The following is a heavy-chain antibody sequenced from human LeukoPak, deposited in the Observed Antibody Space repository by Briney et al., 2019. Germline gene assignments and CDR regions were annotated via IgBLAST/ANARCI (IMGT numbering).Heavy chain of an antibody. D-gene: IGHD5-18*01. J-gene: IGHJ4*02. CDR1: GGTFSSYA. V-gene: IGHV1-69*04. CDR2: IIPILGIA. CDR3: ARDRYSYGYVSDY. Sequence: SVKVSCKASGGTFSSYAISWVRQAPGQGLEWMGRIIPILGIANYAQKFQGRVTITADKSTSTACMELSSLRSEDTAVYYCARDRYSYGYVSDYWGQGTLVTVSS.